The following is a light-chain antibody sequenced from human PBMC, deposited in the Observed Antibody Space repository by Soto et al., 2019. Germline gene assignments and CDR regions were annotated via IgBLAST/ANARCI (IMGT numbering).Light chain of an antibody. Sequence: QSALTQPASVSGSPGQSITLSCTGTSSDDGTYNLVSWYQQHPGKAPKLIIYEGSKRPSGVSNRFSGSKSGNTASLTISGLQAEDEAEYYCCSYVGSNTLVFGGGTKVTVL. J-gene: IGLJ2*01. CDR3: CSYVGSNTLV. CDR1: SSDDGTYNL. CDR2: EGS. V-gene: IGLV2-23*01.